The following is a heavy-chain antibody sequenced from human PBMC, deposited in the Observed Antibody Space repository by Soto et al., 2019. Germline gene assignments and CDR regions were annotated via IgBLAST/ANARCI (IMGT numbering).Heavy chain of an antibody. CDR1: GYTFTGYY. D-gene: IGHD3-3*01. V-gene: IGHV1-2*02. CDR2: INPNSGGT. J-gene: IGHJ6*02. CDR3: ARYYDFWSGFDKPPRDYYYYYYGMDV. Sequence: ASVKVSCKASGYTFTGYYMHWVRQAPGQGLEWMGWINPNSGGTNYAQKFQGRVTMTRDTSISTAYMGLSRLRSDDTAVYYCARYYDFWSGFDKPPRDYYYYYYGMDVWGQGTTVTVSS.